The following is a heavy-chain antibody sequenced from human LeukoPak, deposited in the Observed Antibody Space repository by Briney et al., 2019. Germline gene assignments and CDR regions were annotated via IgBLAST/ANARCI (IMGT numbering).Heavy chain of an antibody. V-gene: IGHV1-2*02. CDR3: ASDGQFPFGGAAWFDG. D-gene: IGHD3-16*01. Sequence: ASVTLSLKGSGYTFTGYCLHWLRQAPGQGLEWMGWINPNSDGTNYAQKFQVRVTMTKDTSISKSNMELRRVRSEDTALYSCASDGQFPFGGAAWFDGWGQGTLVTVSS. CDR2: INPNSDGT. J-gene: IGHJ5*02. CDR1: GYTFTGYC.